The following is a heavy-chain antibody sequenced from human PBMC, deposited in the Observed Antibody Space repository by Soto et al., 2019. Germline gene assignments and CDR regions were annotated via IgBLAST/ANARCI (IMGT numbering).Heavy chain of an antibody. CDR3: VRRVVTTLDDAFDI. CDR2: ISGNNGNT. Sequence: QVQLVQSGPEVKKSGASVTLSCKASGYNFNNYGISWVRQAPGQGLEWMGWISGNNGNTKYGQKFQGRVSLTTDSSTSTAYMEMRSLRSDDTADYYCVRRVVTTLDDAFDIWGPGTRVTVSS. V-gene: IGHV1-18*01. J-gene: IGHJ3*02. D-gene: IGHD2-21*02. CDR1: GYNFNNYG.